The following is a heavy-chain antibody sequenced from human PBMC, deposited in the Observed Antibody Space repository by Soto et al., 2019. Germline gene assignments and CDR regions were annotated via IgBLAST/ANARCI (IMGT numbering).Heavy chain of an antibody. CDR2: IYYSGST. CDR3: ARGAFWSGSNYGMDV. D-gene: IGHD3-3*01. V-gene: IGHV4-61*01. J-gene: IGHJ6*02. CDR1: GGSVSSGSYY. Sequence: QVQLQESGPGLVKPSETLSLTCTVSGGSVSSGSYYWSWIRQPPGKGLEWIGYIYYSGSTNYNPSLKSRVTISVDTSKNQFSLKLSSVTAADTAVYYCARGAFWSGSNYGMDVWGQGTTVTVS.